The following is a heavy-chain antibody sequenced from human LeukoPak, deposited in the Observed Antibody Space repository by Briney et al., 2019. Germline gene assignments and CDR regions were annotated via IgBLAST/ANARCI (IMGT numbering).Heavy chain of an antibody. CDR2: ISSSGSTI. V-gene: IGHV3-48*03. Sequence: QPGGSLRLSCAASGFTFSSYEMNWVRQAPGKGLEWVSYISSSGSTIYYADSVKGRFTISRDSAKNSLYLQMNSLRAEDTAVYYCARGAFYYDSSGYQNFDYWGQGTLVTVSS. CDR3: ARGAFYYDSSGYQNFDY. D-gene: IGHD3-22*01. J-gene: IGHJ4*02. CDR1: GFTFSSYE.